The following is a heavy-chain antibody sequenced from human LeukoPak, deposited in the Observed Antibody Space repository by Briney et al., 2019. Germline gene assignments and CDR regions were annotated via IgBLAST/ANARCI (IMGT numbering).Heavy chain of an antibody. Sequence: PGDSRKISCKGSGYSFTSYWIGWVRQMPGKGLEYMGIIHPGASDTRYSPSFQGQVTISVDRSGSTAYIQWSRLKASDTAMYYCATHPGGLTSGFDNWGREPSSPSPQ. CDR2: IHPGASDT. D-gene: IGHD4/OR15-4a*01. J-gene: IGHJ4*02. CDR1: GYSFTSYW. V-gene: IGHV5-51*01. CDR3: ATHPGGLTSGFDN.